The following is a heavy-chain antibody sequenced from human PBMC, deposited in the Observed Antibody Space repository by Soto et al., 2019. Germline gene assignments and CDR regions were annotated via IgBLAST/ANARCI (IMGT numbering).Heavy chain of an antibody. D-gene: IGHD3-3*01. CDR1: GYTITSYG. J-gene: IGHJ4*02. V-gene: IGHV1-18*01. CDR2: ISAYNGNT. Sequence: ASVKVSCKASGYTITSYGISWVRQAPGQGLEWMGWISAYNGNTNYAQKLQGRVTMTTDTSTSTAYMELRSLRSDDTAVYYCARDGLRFLEWLASDFDYWGQGTLVTVSS. CDR3: ARDGLRFLEWLASDFDY.